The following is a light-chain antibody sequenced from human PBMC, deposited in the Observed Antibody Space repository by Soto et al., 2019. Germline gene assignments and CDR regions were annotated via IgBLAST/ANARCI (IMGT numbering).Light chain of an antibody. Sequence: QPVLTQSPSASASLGASVRFTCTLSSGHSSNAVAWHQQQPEKGPRFLMKLNSDGSHTKGDGIPDRFSGSSSGAERYLTISNLQSEDEADYYCQTWGTGTVVFGGGTKLTVL. CDR1: SGHSSNA. CDR2: LNSDGSH. V-gene: IGLV4-69*01. CDR3: QTWGTGTVV. J-gene: IGLJ2*01.